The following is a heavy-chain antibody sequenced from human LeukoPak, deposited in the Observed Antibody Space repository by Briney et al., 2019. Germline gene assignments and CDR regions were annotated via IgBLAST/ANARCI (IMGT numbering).Heavy chain of an antibody. D-gene: IGHD1-26*01. V-gene: IGHV4-39*07. CDR1: GGSISSSSYY. CDR3: ARDMVGAPL. J-gene: IGHJ4*02. CDR2: IYYSGST. Sequence: SETLSLTCIVSGGSISSSSYYWGWIRQPPGKGLEWIGSIYYSGSTYYNPSLKSRVTISVDTSKNQFSLKLSSVTAADTAVYYCARDMVGAPLWGQGTLVTVSS.